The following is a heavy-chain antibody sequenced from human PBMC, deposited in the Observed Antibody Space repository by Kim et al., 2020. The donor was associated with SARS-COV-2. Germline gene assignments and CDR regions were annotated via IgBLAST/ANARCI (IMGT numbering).Heavy chain of an antibody. V-gene: IGHV1-69*13. D-gene: IGHD6-19*01. CDR1: GGTFSSYA. Sequence: SVKVSCKASGGTFSSYAMSWVRQAPGQGLEWMGGIIPIFGTANYAQKFQGRVTITADESTSTAYMELSSLRSEDTAVYYCARDPSIAVAGGWFDPWGQGTLVTVSS. J-gene: IGHJ5*02. CDR2: IIPIFGTA. CDR3: ARDPSIAVAGGWFDP.